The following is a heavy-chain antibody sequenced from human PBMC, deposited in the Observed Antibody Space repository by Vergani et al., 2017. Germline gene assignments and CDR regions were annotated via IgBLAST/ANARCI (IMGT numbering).Heavy chain of an antibody. CDR1: GGAISSGGYY. CDR2: TYYSRST. D-gene: IGHD1-26*01. V-gene: IGHV4-31*03. CDR3: ARGGGGGYFPVDYYYMDV. Sequence: QVQLQESGPGLVKPSQTLSLTCTFSGGAISSGGYYWSWIRQHPGKGLEWIGYTYYSRSTYYNPSLKSRVTISVDQSKNQFSLKLGSVTAADTAVYYCARGGGGGYFPVDYYYMDVWGKGTTVTVSS. J-gene: IGHJ6*03.